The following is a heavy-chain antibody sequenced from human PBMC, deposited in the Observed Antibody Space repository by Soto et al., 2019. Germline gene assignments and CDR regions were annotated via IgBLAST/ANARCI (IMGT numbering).Heavy chain of an antibody. V-gene: IGHV3-53*01. CDR3: ARPAPYYGMDV. J-gene: IGHJ6*02. CDR2: IYSGGST. Sequence: GGSLRLSCAASGFTFSSYGMSWVRQAPGKGLEWVSVIYSGGSTYYADSVKGRFTISRDNSKNTLYLQMNSLRGEDSGVYYCARPAPYYGMDVWGQGTTVTVSS. CDR1: GFTFSSYG.